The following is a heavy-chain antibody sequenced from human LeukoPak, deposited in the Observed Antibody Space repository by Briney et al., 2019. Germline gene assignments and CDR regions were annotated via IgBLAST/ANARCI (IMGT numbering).Heavy chain of an antibody. CDR3: ARGWELYFDY. Sequence: GGSLRLSCAASGFTFSSYSMNWVRQAPGKGLEWVSSISSSSSYIYYADSVKGRFTISRDNAKNSLYLLMNSLRAEDTAVYYCARGWELYFDYWGQGTLVTVSS. CDR2: ISSSSSYI. J-gene: IGHJ4*02. D-gene: IGHD1-26*01. CDR1: GFTFSSYS. V-gene: IGHV3-21*01.